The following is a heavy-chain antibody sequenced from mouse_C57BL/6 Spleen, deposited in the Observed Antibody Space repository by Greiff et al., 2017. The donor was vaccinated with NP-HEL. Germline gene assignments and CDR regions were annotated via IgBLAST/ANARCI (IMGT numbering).Heavy chain of an antibody. J-gene: IGHJ2*01. CDR2: IYPGDGDT. D-gene: IGHD3-2*02. Sequence: QVQLQQSGPELVKPGASVKISCKASGYAFSSSWMNWVKQRPGKGLEWIGRIYPGDGDTNYNGKFKGKATLTADKSSSTAYMQLSSLTSEDSAVYFCAIDSSGVFDYWGQGTTLTVSS. CDR3: AIDSSGVFDY. V-gene: IGHV1-82*01. CDR1: GYAFSSSW.